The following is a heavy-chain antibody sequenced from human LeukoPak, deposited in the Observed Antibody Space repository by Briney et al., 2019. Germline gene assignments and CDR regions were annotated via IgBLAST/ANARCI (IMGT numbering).Heavy chain of an antibody. Sequence: GESLKISCKGSGYSFTNYWIGWVRQMPGKGLEWMGIIYPGDSDTRYSPSFQGQVTISADKSSSTAYLQWSSLKASDTATYYCARRCSSTSCYGGLDAFDIWGQGTMVTVSS. V-gene: IGHV5-51*01. J-gene: IGHJ3*02. D-gene: IGHD2-2*01. CDR1: GYSFTNYW. CDR2: IYPGDSDT. CDR3: ARRCSSTSCYGGLDAFDI.